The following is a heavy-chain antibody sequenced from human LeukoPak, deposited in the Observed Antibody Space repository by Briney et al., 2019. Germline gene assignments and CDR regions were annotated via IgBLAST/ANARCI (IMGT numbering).Heavy chain of an antibody. CDR3: ARDPYWSGGSCYSLDY. V-gene: IGHV1-18*01. Sequence: GASVKLSCKASGYTFTSYGISWVRQAPGHGLEWMGWISAYNGNTNYAQKLQGRVTMTTDTSTSTAYMELRSLRSDDTAVYYRARDPYWSGGSCYSLDYWGQGDLVTVSS. J-gene: IGHJ4*02. CDR1: GYTFTSYG. D-gene: IGHD2-15*01. CDR2: ISAYNGNT.